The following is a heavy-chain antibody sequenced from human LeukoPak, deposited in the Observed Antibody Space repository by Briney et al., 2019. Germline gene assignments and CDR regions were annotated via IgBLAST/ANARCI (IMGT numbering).Heavy chain of an antibody. J-gene: IGHJ4*02. CDR2: ISRDGTYK. CDR1: GFIFSTYT. CDR3: ARDGRCYQIDF. V-gene: IGHV3-30*04. Sequence: GGSLRLSCAASGFIFSTYTIHWVRQAPGKGLEWVSSISRDGTYKHYADSVKGRFTISRDNSKKTLYLQMNSLRPEDRDVYYCARDGRCYQIDFWGQGTLVTVSS. D-gene: IGHD2-2*01.